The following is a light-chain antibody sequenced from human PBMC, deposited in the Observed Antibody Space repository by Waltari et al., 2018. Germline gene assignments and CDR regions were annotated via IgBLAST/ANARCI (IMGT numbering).Light chain of an antibody. V-gene: IGLV1-44*01. Sequence: QSVLTQPPSASGAPGQRVPISCSGSSSNIGSNTVNWYQQLPGTAPKLLINKNDLRPSWVPDLFSGSKSDNSASLTISWLQSEDEADYYCAAWDDSRNGHVVFGGGTKVTVL. CDR1: SSNIGSNT. CDR2: KND. CDR3: AAWDDSRNGHVV. J-gene: IGLJ2*01.